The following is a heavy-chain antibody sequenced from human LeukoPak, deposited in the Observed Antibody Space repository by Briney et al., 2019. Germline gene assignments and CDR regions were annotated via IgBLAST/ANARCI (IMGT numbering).Heavy chain of an antibody. Sequence: APVKVSCKASGYTFTDYYMHWVRQAPGQGLEWMGWINPRSADTNYAQRFQGRVTMTRDTSISTAYMELSRLRSDDTAVFYCARGRPLIGATHDAFDIWGLGTMVTVSS. CDR2: INPRSADT. CDR3: ARGRPLIGATHDAFDI. CDR1: GYTFTDYY. J-gene: IGHJ3*02. V-gene: IGHV1-2*02. D-gene: IGHD5-12*01.